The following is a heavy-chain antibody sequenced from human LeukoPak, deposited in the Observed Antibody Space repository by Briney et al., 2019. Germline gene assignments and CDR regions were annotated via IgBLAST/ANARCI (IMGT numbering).Heavy chain of an antibody. CDR2: ISAYNGNT. V-gene: IGHV1-18*01. J-gene: IGHJ4*02. Sequence: ASVKVSCKASGYTFTSYGISWVRQAPGQGLEWMGWISAYNGNTNYAQKPQGRVTMTTDTSTSTAYMELRSLRSDDTAVYYCARDHQGFILTGYYPFDYWGQGTLVTVSS. CDR3: ARDHQGFILTGYYPFDY. CDR1: GYTFTSYG. D-gene: IGHD3-9*01.